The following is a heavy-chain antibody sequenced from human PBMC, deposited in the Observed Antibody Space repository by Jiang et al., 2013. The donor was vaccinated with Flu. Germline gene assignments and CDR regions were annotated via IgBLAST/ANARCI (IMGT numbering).Heavy chain of an antibody. J-gene: IGHJ6*02. Sequence: QTLSLTCAISGDSVSSNSAAWNWIRQSPSRGLEWLGRTYYRSKWYNDYEVSVKSRITINPDTSKNQFSLQLNSMTPEDTAVYYCVREAWRATGHTLGAHNYYYGMDVWGQGTTVTVSS. CDR2: TYYRSKWYN. D-gene: IGHD1-1*01. V-gene: IGHV6-1*01. CDR1: GDSVSSNSAA. CDR3: VREAWRATGHTLGAHNYYYGMDV.